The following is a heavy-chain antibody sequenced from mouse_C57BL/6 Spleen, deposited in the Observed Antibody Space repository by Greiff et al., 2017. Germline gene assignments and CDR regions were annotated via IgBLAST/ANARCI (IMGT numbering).Heavy chain of an antibody. D-gene: IGHD1-1*01. CDR2: IAPNSGGT. CDR1: GYTFTSYW. CDR3: ARNRGGSSYYARDY. Sequence: QVQLQQPGAELVKPGASVKLSCKASGYTFTSYWMHWVKQRPGRGLEWIGRIAPNSGGTKYNEKFKSKATLTVDKPSSTAYMQLSSLTSEDSAVDYCARNRGGSSYYARDYWGQGTSVTVSS. V-gene: IGHV1-72*01. J-gene: IGHJ4*01.